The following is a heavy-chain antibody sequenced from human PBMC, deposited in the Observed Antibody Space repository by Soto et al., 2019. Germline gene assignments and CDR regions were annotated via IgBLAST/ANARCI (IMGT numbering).Heavy chain of an antibody. J-gene: IGHJ3*02. CDR2: IYHHGNS. CDR1: GDSISSGGYY. V-gene: IGHV4-31*03. Sequence: SETLSLTCTVSGDSISSGGYYWNWIRQHPGKGLERIGGIYHHGNSYYNPSLKSRVTISVDTSKNQLSLKLSSVTAADTAVYYGGRGQFVLRVAAPRRGVFDIGGGGKRVPVS. CDR3: GRGQFVLRVAAPRRGVFDI. D-gene: IGHD2-15*01.